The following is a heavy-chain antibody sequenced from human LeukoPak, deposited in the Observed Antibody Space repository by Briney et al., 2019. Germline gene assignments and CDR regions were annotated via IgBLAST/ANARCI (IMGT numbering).Heavy chain of an antibody. CDR3: ARDPSGSYYNY. J-gene: IGHJ4*02. D-gene: IGHD1-26*01. CDR2: IIPILGIA. V-gene: IGHV1-69*04. CDR1: GGTFSSYA. Sequence: GASVKVSCKASGGTFSSYAISWVRQAPGQGLEWMGRIIPILGIANYAQKFQGRVTITADKSTSTAYMELSSLRSEDAAVYYCARDPSGSYYNYWGQGTLVTVSS.